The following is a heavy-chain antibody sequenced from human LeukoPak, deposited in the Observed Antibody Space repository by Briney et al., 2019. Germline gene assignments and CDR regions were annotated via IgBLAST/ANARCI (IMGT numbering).Heavy chain of an antibody. J-gene: IGHJ4*02. D-gene: IGHD1-26*01. CDR1: GFTFGSYA. CDR3: AKVLSGSQDY. CDR2: IGGGGEST. V-gene: IGHV3-23*01. Sequence: PGGALRLSCAASGFTFGSYAMSWVRQAPGEGLEWVSTIGGGGESTYYAASAQGQLTSSRDNSKNTVYLQMNSLRAEDTAVYYCAKVLSGSQDYWGQGTLVSVFS.